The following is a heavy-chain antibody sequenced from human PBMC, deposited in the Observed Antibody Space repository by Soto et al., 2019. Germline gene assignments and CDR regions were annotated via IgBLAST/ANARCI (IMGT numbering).Heavy chain of an antibody. CDR1: GVPVNTYA. CDR3: AKDLRPGLVVPTKSGFDP. CDR2: TSIGGNT. D-gene: IGHD3-10*01. Sequence: GGSLRLSCEASGVPVNTYAMTWFRQLPGMGLEWVSTTSIGGNTDFAESVRGRFSVSRDNSKNTLYLQMTNLRAEDAAIYFCAKDLRPGLVVPTKSGFDPWGQGTRVTVS. J-gene: IGHJ5*02. V-gene: IGHV3-23*01.